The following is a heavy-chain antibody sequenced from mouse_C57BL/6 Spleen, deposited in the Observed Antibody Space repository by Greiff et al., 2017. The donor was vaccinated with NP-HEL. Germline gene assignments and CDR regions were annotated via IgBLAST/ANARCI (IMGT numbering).Heavy chain of an antibody. CDR3: ARREYFDY. CDR2: INPSSGYT. CDR1: GYTFTSYW. V-gene: IGHV1-7*01. J-gene: IGHJ2*01. Sequence: QVQLQQSGAELAKPGASVKLSCKASGYTFTSYWLHWLKQRPGRGLEWIGYINPSSGYTKYNQKFKDKATLTADKSSSTAYMQLSSLTYEDSAVYYCARREYFDYWGQGTTLTVSS.